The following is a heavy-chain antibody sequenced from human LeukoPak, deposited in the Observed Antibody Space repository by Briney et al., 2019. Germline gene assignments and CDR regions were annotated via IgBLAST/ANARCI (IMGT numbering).Heavy chain of an antibody. CDR2: ISCDGSNT. CDR1: GFIFSTYG. CDR3: AKDLSIYCDTRGFDP. Sequence: GGSLRLSCAASGFIFSTYGMHWVRQAPGKGLEWEAFISCDGSNTYYTESVKGRFTISRDNSKNTVSLQMNSLRAEDTAMYHCAKDLSIYCDTRGFDPRGQGTMVTVSS. D-gene: IGHD3-22*01. J-gene: IGHJ5*02. V-gene: IGHV3-30*18.